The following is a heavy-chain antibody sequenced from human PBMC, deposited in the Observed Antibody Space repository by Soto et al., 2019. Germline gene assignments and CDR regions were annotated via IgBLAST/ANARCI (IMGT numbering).Heavy chain of an antibody. D-gene: IGHD3-22*01. CDR2: IYYTGST. Sequence: QVQLQESGPGLVKPSQTLSLTCTVSGGSISSGGYYWSWIRQHPGKGLEWIGYIYYTGSTYYNPSLKSRVTISVDTSKNQFSLRLSSVTAADTAVYYCARKYYYDSSGLPNAFDIWGQGTMVTVSS. CDR1: GGSISSGGYY. CDR3: ARKYYYDSSGLPNAFDI. J-gene: IGHJ3*02. V-gene: IGHV4-31*03.